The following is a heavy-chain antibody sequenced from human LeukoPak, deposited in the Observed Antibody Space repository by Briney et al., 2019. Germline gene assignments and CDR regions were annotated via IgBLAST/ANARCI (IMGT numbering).Heavy chain of an antibody. CDR1: GYTFTSYY. V-gene: IGHV1-46*01. D-gene: IGHD3-16*02. CDR2: INPSGGST. CDR3: ARDFADYVWGSYRSPPRYYFDY. J-gene: IGHJ4*02. Sequence: GASVKVSCKASGYTFTSYYMHWVRQAPGQGLEWMGIINPSGGSTRYAQKFQGKVSMTRDTSTSTVYMELSSLRSEDTAVDYCARDFADYVWGSYRSPPRYYFDYWGQGTLVTVSS.